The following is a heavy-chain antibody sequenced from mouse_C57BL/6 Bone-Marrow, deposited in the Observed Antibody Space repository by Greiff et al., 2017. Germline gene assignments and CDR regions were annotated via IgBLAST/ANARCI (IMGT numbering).Heavy chain of an antibody. CDR2: IVPNSGGT. D-gene: IGHD2-1*01. J-gene: IGHJ1*03. V-gene: IGHV1-72*01. CDR1: GYTFTSYW. Sequence: VQLQQPGAELVKPGASVKLSCKASGYTFTSYWMHWVKQRPGRGLEWIGRIVPNSGGTKYNEKFKSKATLTVDKPSSTAYMQLSRLTSEDSAVYYGAHGNYFYWYFAVWGTGTTVTVSS. CDR3: AHGNYFYWYFAV.